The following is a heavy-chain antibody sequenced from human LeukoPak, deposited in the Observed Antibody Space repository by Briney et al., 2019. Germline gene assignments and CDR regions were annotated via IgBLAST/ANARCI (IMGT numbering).Heavy chain of an antibody. V-gene: IGHV1-69*05. Sequence: SVKISSKASGGTFSSYAISWVRQAPGQGLEWMGGIIPIFGTANYAQKFQGRVTITTDESTSTAYMELSSLRSEDTAVYYCARDLQAGSLGYYCYYMDVWGKGTTVTVSS. CDR3: ARDLQAGSLGYYCYYMDV. J-gene: IGHJ6*03. CDR2: IIPIFGTA. D-gene: IGHD1-26*01. CDR1: GGTFSSYA.